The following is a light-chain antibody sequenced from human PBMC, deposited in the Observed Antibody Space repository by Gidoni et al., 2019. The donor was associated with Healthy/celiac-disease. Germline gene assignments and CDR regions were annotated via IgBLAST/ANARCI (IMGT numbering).Light chain of an antibody. CDR1: QSISSW. V-gene: IGKV1-5*03. J-gene: IGKJ1*01. Sequence: DIQMTQSPSTRSASVGDSVTITCRASQSISSWLAWYQQKPGKAPKLLIYKASSLESGVPSRFSGSGSGTEFTLTISSLQPYDFATYYCQQYNSYPWTFGQGTKVEIK. CDR3: QQYNSYPWT. CDR2: KAS.